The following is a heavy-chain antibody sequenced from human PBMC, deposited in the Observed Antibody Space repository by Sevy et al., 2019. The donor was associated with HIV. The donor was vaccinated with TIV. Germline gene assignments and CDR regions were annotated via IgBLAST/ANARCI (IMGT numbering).Heavy chain of an antibody. CDR3: ARYTRLPKIHYFDY. D-gene: IGHD2-2*01. Sequence: SETLSLTCTVSGGSISSGGYYWSWIRQHPGKGLEWIGYIYYSGSTYYNPSLKSRVTISVDTSKNQFSLKLSSVTAADTAVYYCARYTRLPKIHYFDYWGQGTLVTVSS. J-gene: IGHJ4*02. CDR1: GGSISSGGYY. V-gene: IGHV4-31*03. CDR2: IYYSGST.